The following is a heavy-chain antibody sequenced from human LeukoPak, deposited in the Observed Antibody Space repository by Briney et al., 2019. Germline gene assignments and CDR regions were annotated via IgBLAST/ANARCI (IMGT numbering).Heavy chain of an antibody. CDR2: FYARGNT. Sequence: PSETLSLTCTVSGGSISSSSYYWGWIRQPPGKGLEWIGRFYARGNTIYNPSLKSRVAMSVDTSKNHFSLKLTSVTAADTAVYYCARSLIPPTYWYFDNWGQGTLVTVSS. CDR1: GGSISSSSYY. V-gene: IGHV4-39*07. CDR3: ARSLIPPTYWYFDN. D-gene: IGHD2-21*01. J-gene: IGHJ4*02.